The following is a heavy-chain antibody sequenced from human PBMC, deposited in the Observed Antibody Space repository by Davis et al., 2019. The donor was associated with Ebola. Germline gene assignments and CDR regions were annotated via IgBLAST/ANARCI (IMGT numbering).Heavy chain of an antibody. CDR1: GFTFSSYG. V-gene: IGHV3-30*03. CDR3: ARDQAGTRDYYYYGMDV. J-gene: IGHJ6*02. Sequence: PGGSLRLSCAASGFTFSSYGMHWVRQAPGKGLEWVAVISNDGSNKYYADSVKGRFTISRDNSKNTLYLQMNSLRAEDTAVYYCARDQAGTRDYYYYGMDVWGQGTTVTVSS. D-gene: IGHD1-14*01. CDR2: ISNDGSNK.